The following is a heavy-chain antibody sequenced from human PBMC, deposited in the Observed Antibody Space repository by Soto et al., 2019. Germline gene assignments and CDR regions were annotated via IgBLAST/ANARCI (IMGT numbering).Heavy chain of an antibody. CDR1: GYSFSNFD. CDR2: MSPKNGDV. V-gene: IGHV1-8*02. Sequence: QVRLVQSGTEVKKPGASVNVSCMVSGYSFSNFDINWVRQATGQGLEWMGWMSPKNGDVGYAQKFQGRVTMTSNNSINTAYMELNNLRPEDTAVYYCVRPWRYWGQGSPVTV. CDR3: VRPWRY. J-gene: IGHJ4*02. D-gene: IGHD3-3*01.